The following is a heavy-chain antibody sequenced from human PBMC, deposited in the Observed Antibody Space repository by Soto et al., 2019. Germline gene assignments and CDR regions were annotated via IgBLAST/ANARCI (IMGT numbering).Heavy chain of an antibody. Sequence: GGSLRLSCAASGFTFSSYEMNWVRQAPGKGLEWVSYISSGGSTIYYADSVRGRFTISRDNAKDSLYLQMNSLRAEDTAVYYCARDDSGYPSYFHYWGQGTLVTVSS. CDR1: GFTFSSYE. CDR2: ISSGGSTI. J-gene: IGHJ4*02. V-gene: IGHV3-48*03. D-gene: IGHD3-16*02. CDR3: ARDDSGYPSYFHY.